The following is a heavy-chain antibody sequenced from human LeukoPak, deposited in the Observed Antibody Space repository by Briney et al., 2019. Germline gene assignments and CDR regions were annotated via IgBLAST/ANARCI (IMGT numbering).Heavy chain of an antibody. V-gene: IGHV4-34*01. D-gene: IGHD1-26*01. Sequence: SETLSLTCAVYGESFSGYYWSWIRQPPGKGLEWIGEINHSGSTNYNPSLKSRVTISVDTTKNQFSLKLSSVTAADTAVYYCARGGWKYSGTYLNYWGQGTLLTVSS. CDR3: ARGGWKYSGTYLNY. CDR2: INHSGST. CDR1: GESFSGYY. J-gene: IGHJ4*02.